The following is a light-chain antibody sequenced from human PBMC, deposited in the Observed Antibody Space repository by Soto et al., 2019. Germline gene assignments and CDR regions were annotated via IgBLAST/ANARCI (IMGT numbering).Light chain of an antibody. CDR2: GAS. V-gene: IGKV3-15*01. CDR3: QQYNNWPPWT. Sequence: EIVLTQSPGTLSLSPGERATLSCRASQSVSNNYLAWYQQKPSQSPRLLIYGASTRATGIPARFSGSGSGTEFTLTISSLQSEDFAVYYCQQYNNWPPWTFGQGTKVDNK. CDR1: QSVSNN. J-gene: IGKJ1*01.